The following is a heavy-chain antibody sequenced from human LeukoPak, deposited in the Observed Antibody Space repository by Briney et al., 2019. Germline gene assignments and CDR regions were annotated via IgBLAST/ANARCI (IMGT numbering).Heavy chain of an antibody. Sequence: PGRSLRLSCAASGFTFDDYAMHWVRQAPGKGLEWVSGISWNSGSIGYADSVKGRFTISRDNSKNTLYLQMNSLRAEDTAVYYCAKGGLFDSSGSDFDYWGQGTLVTVSS. CDR1: GFTFDDYA. J-gene: IGHJ4*02. CDR2: ISWNSGSI. CDR3: AKGGLFDSSGSDFDY. D-gene: IGHD3-22*01. V-gene: IGHV3-9*01.